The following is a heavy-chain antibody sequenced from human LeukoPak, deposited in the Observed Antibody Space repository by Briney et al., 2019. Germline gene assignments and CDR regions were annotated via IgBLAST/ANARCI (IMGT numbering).Heavy chain of an antibody. V-gene: IGHV3-23*01. CDR1: GFTFNSYA. CDR2: ISDSGGNT. CDR3: AKESGSYHYYFDY. Sequence: GGSLRLSCAASGFTFNSYAMSWVRQAPWERLQWVSGISDSGGNTYYADSVRGRFTISRDNSKNTLYLQMNSLRAEDTAVYYCAKESGSYHYYFDYWGQGTLVTVSS. D-gene: IGHD1-26*01. J-gene: IGHJ4*02.